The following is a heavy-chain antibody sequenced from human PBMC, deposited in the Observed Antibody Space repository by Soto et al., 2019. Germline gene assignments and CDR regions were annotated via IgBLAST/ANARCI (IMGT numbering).Heavy chain of an antibody. CDR1: GGSISSGDYY. CDR3: ARSRNSDYVPQY. D-gene: IGHD4-4*01. V-gene: IGHV4-30-4*01. CDR2: IYYSGTT. J-gene: IGHJ4*02. Sequence: QVQLQESGPGLVKPSQTLSLTCTVSGGSISSGDYYWSWIRQPPGKGLEWVGYIYYSGTTYYNPSLKSRVTISVDTSKNQFSLKLSSVTAADTAVYYCARSRNSDYVPQYWGQGTLVTVSS.